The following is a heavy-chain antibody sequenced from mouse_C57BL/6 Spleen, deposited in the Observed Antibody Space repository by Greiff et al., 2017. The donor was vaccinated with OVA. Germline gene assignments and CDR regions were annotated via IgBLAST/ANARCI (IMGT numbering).Heavy chain of an antibody. D-gene: IGHD1-1*01. CDR3: ARGTTVVVDWYFDV. J-gene: IGHJ1*03. CDR1: GYTFTSYW. V-gene: IGHV1-64*01. Sequence: QVQLKQPGAELVKPGASVKLSCKASGYTFTSYWMHWVKQRPGQGLEWIGMIHPNSGSTNYNEKFKSKATLTVDKSSSTAYMQLSSLTSEDSAVYYCARGTTVVVDWYFDVWGTGTTVTVSS. CDR2: IHPNSGST.